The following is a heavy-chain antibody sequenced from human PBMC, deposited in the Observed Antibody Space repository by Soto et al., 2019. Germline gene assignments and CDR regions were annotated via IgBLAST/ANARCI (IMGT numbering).Heavy chain of an antibody. CDR3: AIVEGFLVPRTYNWLYP. V-gene: IGHV4-31*03. Sequence: SVTLSLTCTVSGGSISSGGYYWSWIRQHPGKGLEWIGYIYYSGSTYYNPSLKSRVTISIDTSKNQFSLKLTSVTAADTAVYYCAIVEGFLVPRTYNWLYPWGQETLITLSS. CDR1: GGSISSGGYY. D-gene: IGHD2-15*01. J-gene: IGHJ5*02. CDR2: IYYSGST.